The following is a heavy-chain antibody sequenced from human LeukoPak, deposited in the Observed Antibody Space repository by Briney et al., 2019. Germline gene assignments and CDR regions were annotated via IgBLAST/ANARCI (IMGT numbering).Heavy chain of an antibody. J-gene: IGHJ4*02. Sequence: GGSLRLSCAASGFTFSSYAMSWVRQAPGKGLEWVSAISGSGGSTYYADSVKGRFTISRDNSKNTLYLQMNSLRAEDTAVYYCARDSVRSYYDSSGYYPYWGQGTLVTVSS. CDR2: ISGSGGST. CDR1: GFTFSSYA. CDR3: ARDSVRSYYDSSGYYPY. V-gene: IGHV3-23*01. D-gene: IGHD3-22*01.